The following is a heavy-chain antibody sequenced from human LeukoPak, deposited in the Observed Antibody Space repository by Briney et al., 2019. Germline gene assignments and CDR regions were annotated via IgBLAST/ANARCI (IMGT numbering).Heavy chain of an antibody. CDR1: AFTFDNYG. Sequence: GRSLRLSCAASAFTFDNYGMSWVRQAPGKGLEWVSGINWNGGSTLYADSVKGRFTIFRDYAKNSLYLQMNSLRAEDTALYYCARGGRVGDLVSEYRFDFWGQGTLVTASS. D-gene: IGHD2/OR15-2a*01. CDR3: ARGGRVGDLVSEYRFDF. J-gene: IGHJ4*02. CDR2: INWNGGST. V-gene: IGHV3-20*04.